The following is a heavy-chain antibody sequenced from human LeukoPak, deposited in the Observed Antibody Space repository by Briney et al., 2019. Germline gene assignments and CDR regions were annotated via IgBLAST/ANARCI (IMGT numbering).Heavy chain of an antibody. Sequence: ASVKVSCKASGYTFTSHYMHWVRQAPGQGLERRGIIYPSGGSTSYAQKFQGRVTMTRDTSTSTVYMELSSLRAEDTAVYYCARDPKPVVRATWWWFDPWGQGTLVTVSS. D-gene: IGHD1-26*01. CDR3: ARDPKPVVRATWWWFDP. CDR2: IYPSGGST. CDR1: GYTFTSHY. J-gene: IGHJ5*02. V-gene: IGHV1-46*01.